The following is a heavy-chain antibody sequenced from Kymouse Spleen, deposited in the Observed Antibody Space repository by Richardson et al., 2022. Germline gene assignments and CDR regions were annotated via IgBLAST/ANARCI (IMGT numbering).Heavy chain of an antibody. CDR3: AKDRKEWELGDY. D-gene: IGHD1-26*01. J-gene: IGHJ4*02. V-gene: IGHV3-30*18. CDR2: ISYDGSNK. CDR1: GFTFSSYG. Sequence: QVQLVESGGGVVQPGRSLRLSCAASGFTFSSYGMHWVRQAPGKGLEWVAVISYDGSNKYYADSVKGRFTISRDNSKNTLYLQMNSLRAEDTAVYYCAKDRKEWELGDYWGQGTLVTVSS.